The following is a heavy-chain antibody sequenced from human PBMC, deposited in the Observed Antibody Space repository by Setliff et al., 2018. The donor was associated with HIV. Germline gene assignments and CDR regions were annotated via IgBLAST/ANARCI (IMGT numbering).Heavy chain of an antibody. V-gene: IGHV4-38-2*02. CDR3: ARGNSGWSSFDY. Sequence: LTCSVSGYSISSGYYWGWIRQHPGKGLEWFGSIYHSGTTYYNPSLKSRLTISADTSKNRFSLNLSSVTAADTAVYYCARGNSGWSSFDYWGQGTLVTVAS. D-gene: IGHD6-19*01. CDR1: GYSISSGYY. J-gene: IGHJ4*02. CDR2: IYHSGTT.